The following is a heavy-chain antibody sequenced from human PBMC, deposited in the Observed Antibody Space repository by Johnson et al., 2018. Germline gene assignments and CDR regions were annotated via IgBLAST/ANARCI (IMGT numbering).Heavy chain of an antibody. V-gene: IGHV3-48*01. CDR3: ARTRRDYYYYYMDG. CDR2: IRSSSSTI. D-gene: IGHD1-14*01. Sequence: VQLQESGPGLVKPSETLSLTCTVSGGSMSRYYWNWIRQPPGKGLEWVSYIRSSSSTIYYADSVKGRVTISRDNAKNSLHLQMNSLRAEDTAVDYCARTRRDYYYYYMDGWGKGTTVTVSS. J-gene: IGHJ6*03. CDR1: GGSMSRYY.